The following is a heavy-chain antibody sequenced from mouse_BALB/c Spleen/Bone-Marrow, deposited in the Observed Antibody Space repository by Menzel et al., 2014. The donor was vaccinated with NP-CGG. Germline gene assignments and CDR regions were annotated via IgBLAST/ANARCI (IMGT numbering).Heavy chain of an antibody. CDR1: GYPFSSYW. CDR3: ARKYGDY. V-gene: IGHV1-80*01. Sequence: VQLQESGAELVGPGSSVKISCKASGYPFSSYWMSWVKQRPGQGLEWIGQIYPGDGVTNYNGKFKGNATLTADKSSSTAYMQLISLTSEDSAVYFCARKYGDYWGQGTTLTVSS. J-gene: IGHJ2*01. CDR2: IYPGDGVT. D-gene: IGHD2-10*02.